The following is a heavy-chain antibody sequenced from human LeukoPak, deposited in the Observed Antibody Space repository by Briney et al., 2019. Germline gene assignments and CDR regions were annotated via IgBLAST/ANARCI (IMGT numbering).Heavy chain of an antibody. CDR2: IIPNSGGT. CDR1: GYTFTGYY. J-gene: IGHJ4*02. V-gene: IGHV1-2*02. D-gene: IGHD1-26*01. CDR3: AREVFGATMIDY. Sequence: APVKVSCKASGYTFTGYYMHWVRQAPGQGLEWMGWIIPNSGGTNYAQKFQGRVTMTRDTAISTAYMELSRLRSDDTAVYYCAREVFGATMIDYWGQGTLVTVSS.